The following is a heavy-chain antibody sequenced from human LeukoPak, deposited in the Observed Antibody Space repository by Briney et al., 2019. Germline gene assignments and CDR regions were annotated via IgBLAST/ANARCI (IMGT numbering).Heavy chain of an antibody. Sequence: PSETLSLTCTVSGGSISSSSYYWGWIRQPPGRGLEWIGIIYYTGSTYYNPSLKSRVSISADTSKNQFSLKLSSVTAADTAVYYCARGTPTYYDFWSGSGGYYYYMDVWGKGTAVTVSS. CDR3: ARGTPTYYDFWSGSGGYYYYMDV. V-gene: IGHV4-39*01. J-gene: IGHJ6*03. D-gene: IGHD3-3*01. CDR1: GGSISSSSYY. CDR2: IYYTGST.